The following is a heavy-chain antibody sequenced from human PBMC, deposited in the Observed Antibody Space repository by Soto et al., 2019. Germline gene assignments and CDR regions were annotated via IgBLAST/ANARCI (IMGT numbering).Heavy chain of an antibody. CDR3: ARGTRATQYYFYFYGMDV. D-gene: IGHD3-10*01. V-gene: IGHV4-59*01. CDR2: ISHSGTT. CDR1: GGSINNYY. J-gene: IGHJ6*02. Sequence: PSETLSLTCTVSGGSINNYYWSWIRHPPGKGLEWLGYISHSGTTSYNPSLKSRLTMSLNTSKNQFSLKLRSVTAADTAVYYCARGTRATQYYFYFYGMDVWGQGTTVTVSS.